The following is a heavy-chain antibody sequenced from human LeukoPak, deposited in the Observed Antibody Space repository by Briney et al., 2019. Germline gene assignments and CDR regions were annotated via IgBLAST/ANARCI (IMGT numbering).Heavy chain of an antibody. CDR2: INHSGST. V-gene: IGHV4-34*01. Sequence: PSETLSLTCAVYGGSFSGYYWSWIRQPPGKGLEWIGEINHSGSTNYNPSLKSRVTISVDTSKNQFSLKLSSVTAADTAVYYCARFRGAWSGYYYHYYYMDVWGKGTTVTVSS. J-gene: IGHJ6*03. CDR3: ARFRGAWSGYYYHYYYMDV. CDR1: GGSFSGYY. D-gene: IGHD3-3*01.